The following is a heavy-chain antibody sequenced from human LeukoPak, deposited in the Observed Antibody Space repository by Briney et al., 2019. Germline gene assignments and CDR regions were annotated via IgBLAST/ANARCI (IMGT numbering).Heavy chain of an antibody. Sequence: PSETLSLTCTVSGGSISSSSYYWGWIRQPPGKGLEWIGSIYYSGSTYYNPSLKSRVTISVDTSKNQFSLKLSSVTAADTAVYYCAREGIAGGSYYSGFDYWGQGTLVTVSS. CDR2: IYYSGST. J-gene: IGHJ4*02. CDR1: GGSISSSSYY. D-gene: IGHD1-26*01. CDR3: AREGIAGGSYYSGFDY. V-gene: IGHV4-39*07.